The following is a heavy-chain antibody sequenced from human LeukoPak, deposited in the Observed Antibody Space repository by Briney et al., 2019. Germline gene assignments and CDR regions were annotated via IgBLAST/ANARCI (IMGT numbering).Heavy chain of an antibody. CDR3: AKAWALTYLGGVDS. D-gene: IGHD2-21*02. Sequence: GGSLRLSCAASAFTFSIYAMAWVRQAPGKGLEWVSTLSGTGGNTYYADSVRGRFTISRDNSKNTLYLQMNSLRAEDTAVYYCAKAWALTYLGGVDSWGQGTLVTVSS. CDR2: LSGTGGNT. J-gene: IGHJ4*02. CDR1: AFTFSIYA. V-gene: IGHV3-23*01.